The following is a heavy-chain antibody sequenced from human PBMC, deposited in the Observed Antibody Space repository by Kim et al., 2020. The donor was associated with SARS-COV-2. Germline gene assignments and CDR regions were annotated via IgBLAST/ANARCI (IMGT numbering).Heavy chain of an antibody. V-gene: IGHV3-73*01. Sequence: ASVKGSLTISRDDSKNTAYLQMNSLKTEHTAVYYCTSQYSSSWYGRFDPWGQGTLVTVSS. CDR3: TSQYSSSWYGRFDP. D-gene: IGHD6-13*01. J-gene: IGHJ5*02.